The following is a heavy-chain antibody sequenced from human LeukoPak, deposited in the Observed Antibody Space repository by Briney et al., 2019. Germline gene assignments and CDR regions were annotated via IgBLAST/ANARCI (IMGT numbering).Heavy chain of an antibody. D-gene: IGHD3-22*01. CDR2: IYTRGCT. J-gene: IGHJ4*02. CDR1: GGSIISYY. V-gene: IGHV4-4*07. CDR3: AGTYYDDSSGYYYRY. Sequence: SETLSLPCTVSGGSIISYYWSWIRQPAGKGLEWIRRIYTRGCTNYNPSLKSRVPISVDKSKNQFSLKLSSVTAADTAVYYCAGTYYDDSSGYYYRYWGQGTLVTVSS.